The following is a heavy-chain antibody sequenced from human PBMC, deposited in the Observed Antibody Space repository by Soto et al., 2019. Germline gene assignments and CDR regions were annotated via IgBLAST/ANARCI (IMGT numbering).Heavy chain of an antibody. CDR2: ISVYNGNK. D-gene: IGHD2-15*01. CDR3: SRYCSGGSCSTAY. Sequence: QVQLVQSGAEVKKPGASVKVSCKASGYTFSSYGISWVRQGPGQGLEWMGWISVYNGNKMYAQKFQGRVTMTTGTSTSTADRELRSRRSDDTAGNYGSRYCSGGSCSTAYWGQGTLVTVSS. CDR1: GYTFSSYG. V-gene: IGHV1-18*01. J-gene: IGHJ4*02.